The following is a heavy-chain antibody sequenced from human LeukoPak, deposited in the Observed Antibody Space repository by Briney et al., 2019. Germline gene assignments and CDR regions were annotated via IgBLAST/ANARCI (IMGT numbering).Heavy chain of an antibody. D-gene: IGHD4-17*01. V-gene: IGHV3-30*18. CDR2: ISYDGSIK. J-gene: IGHJ4*02. CDR1: GFTFSSYG. CDR3: AKYGMTTVTYIDY. Sequence: GGSLRLSCGASGFTFSSYGMHWVRQAPGKGLEWAAVISYDGSIKYYADSVKGRFTISRDSSKNTLYLQMNSLRAEDTAVYYCAKYGMTTVTYIDYWGQGTLVTVSS.